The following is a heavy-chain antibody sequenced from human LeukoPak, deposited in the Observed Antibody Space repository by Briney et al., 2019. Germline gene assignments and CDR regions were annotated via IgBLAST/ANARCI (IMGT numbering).Heavy chain of an antibody. Sequence: GGSLRLSCAASGFTFSSYSMNWVRQAPGKGLEWVSYISSSSSTIYYADSVKGRFTISRDNAKNSLYLQMNSLRAEDTAVYYCARDLWVRGVIITPLDYWGQGTLVTVSS. D-gene: IGHD3-10*01. V-gene: IGHV3-48*01. CDR2: ISSSSSTI. J-gene: IGHJ4*02. CDR1: GFTFSSYS. CDR3: ARDLWVRGVIITPLDY.